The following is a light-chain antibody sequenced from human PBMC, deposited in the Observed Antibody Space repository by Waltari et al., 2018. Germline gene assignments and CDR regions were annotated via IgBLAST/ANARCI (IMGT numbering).Light chain of an antibody. Sequence: SSELTQDPAVSVALGQTVRITCQGASLRSYYASWYQQKPGQAPVLVIYGKNNRPSGIPDRFSGSSSGNTASLTITGAQAEDEADYYCNSRDSSGNHLRVFGGGTKLTVL. CDR3: NSRDSSGNHLRV. J-gene: IGLJ3*02. CDR1: SLRSYY. V-gene: IGLV3-19*01. CDR2: GKN.